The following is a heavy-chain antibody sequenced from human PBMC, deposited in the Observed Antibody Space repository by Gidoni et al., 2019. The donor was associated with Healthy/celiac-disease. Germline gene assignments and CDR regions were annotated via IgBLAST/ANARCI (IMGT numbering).Heavy chain of an antibody. CDR1: GFTFSSYG. J-gene: IGHJ5*02. D-gene: IGHD6-13*01. V-gene: IGHV3-21*01. CDR3: ARALIAAAGANWFDP. Sequence: VQLVESGGGVVQPGRYLRLYCAASGFTFSSYGMNWVRQAPGKGLEWVSSMSSSSSYIYYADSVKGRFTISRDNAKNALYLQMNSLRAEDTAVYYCARALIAAAGANWFDPWGQGTLVTVSS. CDR2: MSSSSSYI.